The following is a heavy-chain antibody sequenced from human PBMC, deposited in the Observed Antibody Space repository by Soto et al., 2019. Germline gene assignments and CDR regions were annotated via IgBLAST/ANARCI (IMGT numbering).Heavy chain of an antibody. CDR2: ISAYNGNT. D-gene: IGHD2-2*01. CDR3: ARDMPLEPEGTRGGYYYGMDV. V-gene: IGHV1-18*01. J-gene: IGHJ6*02. Sequence: GASVKVSCKASGYTFTSYGISWVRQAPGQGLEWMGWISAYNGNTNYAQKLQGRVTMTTDTSTSTAYMEMRSLRSDDTAVYYCARDMPLEPEGTRGGYYYGMDVWGQGTTVTVSS. CDR1: GYTFTSYG.